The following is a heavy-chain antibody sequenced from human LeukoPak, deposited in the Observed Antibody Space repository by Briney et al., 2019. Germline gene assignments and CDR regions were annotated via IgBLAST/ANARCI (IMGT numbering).Heavy chain of an antibody. CDR2: TNPTYGST. CDR1: GYTFTSYY. V-gene: IGHV1-46*01. Sequence: GASVKVSCKASGYTFTSYYMHWVRQAPGQGLEWMGITNPTYGSTTYAQKFQGRVTMTRDTSTSTVYMELSSLRSEDTAVYYCAREIRETPNYFDQWGQGTLVTVSS. CDR3: AREIRETPNYFDQ. J-gene: IGHJ4*02. D-gene: IGHD4-23*01.